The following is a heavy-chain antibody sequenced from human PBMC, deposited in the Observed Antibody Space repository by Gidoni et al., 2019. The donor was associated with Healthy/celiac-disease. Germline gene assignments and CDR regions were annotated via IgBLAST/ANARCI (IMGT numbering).Heavy chain of an antibody. CDR3: ARDRDSSGWYDWFDP. Sequence: QLQLRESGPGLVKPSETLSLPSTVSAGSLSSCSYYWGWIRQPPGKGLEWIGSIYYSGSTYYNPSLKSRVTISVDTSKNQFSLKLSSVTAADTAVYYCARDRDSSGWYDWFDPWGQGTLVTVSS. CDR1: AGSLSSCSYY. J-gene: IGHJ5*02. D-gene: IGHD6-19*01. V-gene: IGHV4-39*07. CDR2: IYYSGST.